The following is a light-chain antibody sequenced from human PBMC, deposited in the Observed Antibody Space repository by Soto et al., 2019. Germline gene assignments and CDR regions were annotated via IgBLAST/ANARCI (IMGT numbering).Light chain of an antibody. J-gene: IGKJ2*01. V-gene: IGKV3-20*01. Sequence: EIVLTQSPGTLSLSPGERATLSCRASQSVNGNYLTWYQQKPGQAPRLLIYGASTRATGTPDRFSGSGSGTDFTPTISRLEPEDFAVSYCQQYGSSFRYTFGQGTKLEIK. CDR3: QQYGSSFRYT. CDR1: QSVNGNY. CDR2: GAS.